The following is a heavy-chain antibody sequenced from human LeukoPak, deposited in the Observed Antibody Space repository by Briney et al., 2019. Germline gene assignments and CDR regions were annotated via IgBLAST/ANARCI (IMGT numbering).Heavy chain of an antibody. Sequence: PSETLFLTCTVSGGSISSSSYYWGWIRQPPGKGLEWIGSIYYSGSTYYNPSLKSRVTISVDTSKNQFSLKLSSVTAADTAVYYCAIGPPSAFDIWGQGTMVTVSS. J-gene: IGHJ3*02. D-gene: IGHD2-2*01. CDR3: AIGPPSAFDI. V-gene: IGHV4-39*07. CDR2: IYYSGST. CDR1: GGSISSSSYY.